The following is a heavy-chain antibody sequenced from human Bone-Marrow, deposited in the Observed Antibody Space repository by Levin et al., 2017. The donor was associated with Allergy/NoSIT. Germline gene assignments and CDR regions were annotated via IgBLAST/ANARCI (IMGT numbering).Heavy chain of an antibody. D-gene: IGHD5-12*01. Sequence: PGASVKVSCKASGYTFTDHYIHWMRQAPGQGLEWMGWIRSDSGSTNYAQKFQGRVTMTRDTSISTVYMELSGLTSDDTALYYCARNDGGYRYVPYWGQGTLVTVSS. CDR1: GYTFTDHY. J-gene: IGHJ4*02. V-gene: IGHV1-2*02. CDR3: ARNDGGYRYVPY. CDR2: IRSDSGST.